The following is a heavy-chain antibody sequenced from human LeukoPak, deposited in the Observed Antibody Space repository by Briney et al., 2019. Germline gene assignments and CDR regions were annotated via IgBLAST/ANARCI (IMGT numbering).Heavy chain of an antibody. CDR3: VGARAVDGTIEF. CDR1: GFTLSSYV. Sequence: KSGGSLRHSCSASGFTLSSYVTLWVRQAPGKGLEWVAVIWYDGSNKYYADSVKGRFTISRDNPKNTLYLQMNSLRVEDTAVYYCVGARAVDGTIEFWGQGTLVTVSS. J-gene: IGHJ4*02. D-gene: IGHD6-19*01. V-gene: IGHV3-33*01. CDR2: IWYDGSNK.